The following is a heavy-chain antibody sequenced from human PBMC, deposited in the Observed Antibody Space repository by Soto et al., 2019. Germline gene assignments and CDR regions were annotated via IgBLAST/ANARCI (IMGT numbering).Heavy chain of an antibody. V-gene: IGHV3-73*02. CDR2: TRSKAHSYAT. CDR1: GFSFSDSA. D-gene: IGHD4-4*01. Sequence: EVQLVESGGGLVQPGGSLKLSCAASGFSFSDSAIHWVRQASGKGLEWVGRTRSKAHSYATAFAASVKGRFTISRDDSKNTVYLQMNSRKTEDTAVYYCTRHTVDYWGQGTLVTVSS. CDR3: TRHTVDY. J-gene: IGHJ4*02.